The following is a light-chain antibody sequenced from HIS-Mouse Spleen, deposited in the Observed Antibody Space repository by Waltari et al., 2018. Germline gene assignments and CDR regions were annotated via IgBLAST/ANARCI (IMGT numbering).Light chain of an antibody. V-gene: IGLV3-21*03. CDR1: NIGSKS. Sequence: SYVLTQPPSVSVAPGKTSRITCGGNNIGSKSVHWYQQKPGQASVLVVYDDSDRPSGIPERFSGSKSGNTASLTISGLQAEDEADYYCSSYTSSSTWVFGGGTKLTVL. CDR3: SSYTSSSTWV. CDR2: DDS. J-gene: IGLJ3*02.